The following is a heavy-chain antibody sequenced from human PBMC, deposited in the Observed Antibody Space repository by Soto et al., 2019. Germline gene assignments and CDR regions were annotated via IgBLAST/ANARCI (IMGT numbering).Heavy chain of an antibody. CDR1: GGSISRSHNF. CDR2: IFYSGTT. D-gene: IGHD4-17*01. CDR3: ARYYGDYKNYFDY. V-gene: IGHV4-39*01. J-gene: IGHJ4*02. Sequence: QLQLQESGPGLVKPSETLSLTCTVTGGSISRSHNFWGWIRQPPGKGLELIGSIFYSGTTYNNPSXNXXXTXXVDXXXXXXSLXLXSXTXADTAVYYCARYYGDYKNYFDYWGQGTLVTVSS.